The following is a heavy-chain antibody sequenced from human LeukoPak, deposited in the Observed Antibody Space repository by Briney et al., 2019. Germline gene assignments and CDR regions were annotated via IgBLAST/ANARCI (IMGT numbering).Heavy chain of an antibody. D-gene: IGHD3-10*01. CDR3: ARDPYYMGKEGFDY. J-gene: IGHJ4*02. CDR2: MYYVEST. V-gene: IGHV4-39*07. Sequence: KSSETLSLTCTVSGGSISSGTFYWAWIRQSPGKGLEWIGSMYYVESTYYNPSFRGRATISIDTSKNQISLKLSSVTAADTALYYCARDPYYMGKEGFDYWGQGTLVTVSS. CDR1: GGSISSGTFY.